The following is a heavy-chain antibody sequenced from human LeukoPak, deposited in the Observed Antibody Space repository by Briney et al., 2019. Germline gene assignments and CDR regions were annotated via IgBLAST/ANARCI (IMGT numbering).Heavy chain of an antibody. D-gene: IGHD5-12*01. V-gene: IGHV4-34*01. Sequence: PSETLSLTCAVYGGSFSGYYWSWIRQPPGKGLEWIGEINHSGSTNYNPSLKSRVTISVDTSKNQFSLKLSSVTAADTAVYYCARVDIVTTNFFDPWGQGALVFVSS. CDR3: ARVDIVTTNFFDP. CDR2: INHSGST. J-gene: IGHJ5*02. CDR1: GGSFSGYY.